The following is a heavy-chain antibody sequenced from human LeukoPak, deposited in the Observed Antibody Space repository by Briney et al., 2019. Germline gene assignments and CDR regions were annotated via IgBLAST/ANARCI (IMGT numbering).Heavy chain of an antibody. CDR1: GSTVSTNY. V-gene: IGHV3-53*01. J-gene: IGHJ4*02. D-gene: IGHD3/OR15-3a*01. Sequence: GGSLRLSCVVSGSTVSTNYMTWVRRAPGKGLEWVSLILDDTSTTYADSVKGRFAISRDNSRNTLYLQMNRLTAADTAVYYCVRDKGLRLTERFDSWGQGTLVTVSS. CDR2: ILDDTST. CDR3: VRDKGLRLTERFDS.